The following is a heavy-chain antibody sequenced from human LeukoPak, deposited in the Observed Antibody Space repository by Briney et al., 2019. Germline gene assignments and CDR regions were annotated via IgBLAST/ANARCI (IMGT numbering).Heavy chain of an antibody. CDR3: ARGYLLTPRPDYYYYGMDV. Sequence: GASVKVSCKASGYTFTGYYMHWVRQAPGQGLEWMGWINPNSGGTNYAQKFQGRVTMTRDTSISTAYMELSRLRSDDTAVYYCARGYLLTPRPDYYYYGMDVWGQGTTVTVSS. CDR2: INPNSGGT. V-gene: IGHV1-2*02. CDR1: GYTFTGYY. D-gene: IGHD3-9*01. J-gene: IGHJ6*02.